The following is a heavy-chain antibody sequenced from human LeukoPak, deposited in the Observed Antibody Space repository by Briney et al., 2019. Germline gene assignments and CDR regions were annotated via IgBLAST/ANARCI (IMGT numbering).Heavy chain of an antibody. Sequence: GGSLRLSCAASGFTFSSYAMSWVSQAPRKGLEWVSAISGSGGSTYYADSVKGRFTISRDNSKNTLYLQMNSLRAEDTAVYYCAKHIVVVPAAEDYWGQGTLVTVSS. V-gene: IGHV3-23*01. CDR2: ISGSGGST. D-gene: IGHD2-2*01. J-gene: IGHJ4*02. CDR1: GFTFSSYA. CDR3: AKHIVVVPAAEDY.